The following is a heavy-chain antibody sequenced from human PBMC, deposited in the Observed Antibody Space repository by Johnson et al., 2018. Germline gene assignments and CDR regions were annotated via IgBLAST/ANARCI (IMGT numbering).Heavy chain of an antibody. J-gene: IGHJ1*01. CDR1: GFTFSSYA. V-gene: IGHV3-30-3*01. CDR3: ARAIVGKGYFQH. Sequence: VQLVQSGGGVVQXGRSLRLSCAASGFTFSSYAMHWVRQAPGKGLEWVAVISYDGSNKYYADSVKGRFTISRDNSKNTLYLQMHSLRAEDTAVYYCARAIVGKGYFQHWGQGTLVTVSS. D-gene: IGHD1-26*01. CDR2: ISYDGSNK.